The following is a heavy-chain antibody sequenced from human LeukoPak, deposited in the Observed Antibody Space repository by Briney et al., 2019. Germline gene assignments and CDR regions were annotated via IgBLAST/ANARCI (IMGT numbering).Heavy chain of an antibody. CDR1: GFSFNTYW. J-gene: IGHJ4*02. CDR2: IDGGVSST. V-gene: IGHV3-74*01. Sequence: PGGSLRLSCAASGFSFNTYWMHWVRQAPGEGLVWVSRIDGGVSSTIYADSVKGRFTISRDNAENTLCLQMNSLRAEDTAVYYCTRGRYYFDYWGQGTLVTVSS. CDR3: TRGRYYFDY. D-gene: IGHD4-17*01.